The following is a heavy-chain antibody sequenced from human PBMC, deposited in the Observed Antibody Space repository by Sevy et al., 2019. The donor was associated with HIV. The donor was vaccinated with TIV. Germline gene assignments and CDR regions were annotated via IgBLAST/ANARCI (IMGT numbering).Heavy chain of an antibody. D-gene: IGHD6-19*01. CDR3: ASLGAVAAKYYFDY. CDR2: INPNSGGT. V-gene: IGHV1-2*02. CDR1: GYTFTGYY. Sequence: ASVKVSCKASGYTFTGYYMHWVRQAPGQGLEWMGWINPNSGGTNYAQKCQGRVTMTRDTSISTAYMELSRLRSADTAVYYCASLGAVAAKYYFDYWGQGTLVTVSS. J-gene: IGHJ4*02.